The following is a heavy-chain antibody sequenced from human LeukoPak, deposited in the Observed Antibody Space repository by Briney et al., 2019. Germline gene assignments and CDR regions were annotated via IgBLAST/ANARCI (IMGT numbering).Heavy chain of an antibody. CDR2: IYYSGNT. CDR1: GGSISSSSYY. CDR3: ATQSRSGGSGDY. D-gene: IGHD2-15*01. Sequence: SETLSLTCTVSGGSISSSSYYWGSIRQPPGKGLEWIGSIYYSGNTNYNPSLNSRVTLSVDTSKNQFSLKLSSPTTTDPAVSVCATQSRSGGSGDYWGQGTLVTVSS. J-gene: IGHJ4*02. V-gene: IGHV4-39*01.